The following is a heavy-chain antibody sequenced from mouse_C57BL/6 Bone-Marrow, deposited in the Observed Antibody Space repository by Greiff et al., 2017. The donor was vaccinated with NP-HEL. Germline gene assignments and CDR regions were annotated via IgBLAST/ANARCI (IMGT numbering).Heavy chain of an antibody. CDR2: IYPGSGNT. CDR1: GYTFTDYY. V-gene: IGHV1-76*01. Sequence: VQLVESGAELVRPGASVKLSCKASGYTFTDYYINWVKQRPGQGLEWIARIYPGSGNTYYNEKFKGKATLTAEKSSSTAYMQLSSLTSEDSAVYFCARRGYYPYAMDYWGQGTSVTVSS. J-gene: IGHJ4*01. CDR3: ARRGYYPYAMDY. D-gene: IGHD2-3*01.